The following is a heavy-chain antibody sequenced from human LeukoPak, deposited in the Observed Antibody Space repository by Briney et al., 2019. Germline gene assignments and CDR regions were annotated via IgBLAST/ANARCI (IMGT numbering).Heavy chain of an antibody. V-gene: IGHV4-38-2*02. CDR3: ASGAKSSFDY. D-gene: IGHD3-16*01. CDR1: GYSISSGYY. Sequence: KPSETLSLTCTVSGYSISSGYYWGWIRQPPGKGLEWIGSIHHSGSTYYNPSLKSRVTISVDTSKNQFSLKLSSVTAADTAVYYCASGAKSSFDYWGQGTLVTVSS. CDR2: IHHSGST. J-gene: IGHJ4*02.